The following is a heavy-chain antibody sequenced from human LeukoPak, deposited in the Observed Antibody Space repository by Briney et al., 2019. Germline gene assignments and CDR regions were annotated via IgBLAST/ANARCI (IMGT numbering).Heavy chain of an antibody. D-gene: IGHD1-26*01. J-gene: IGHJ4*02. V-gene: IGHV5-51*01. CDR1: GYSFTNYW. Sequence: EESLKISCKGSGYSFTNYWIGWVRQMPGKGLEWMGIIYPDDSDTRYNPSFQGQVTISADKSITTAYLQWSSLKASDTAMYYCARTRGNYFTALDYWGQGTLVTVSS. CDR3: ARTRGNYFTALDY. CDR2: IYPDDSDT.